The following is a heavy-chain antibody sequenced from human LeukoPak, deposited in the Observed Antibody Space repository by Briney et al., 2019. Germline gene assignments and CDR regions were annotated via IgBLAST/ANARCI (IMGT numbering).Heavy chain of an antibody. J-gene: IGHJ4*02. D-gene: IGHD6-13*01. V-gene: IGHV3-74*01. CDR1: GFTFSSYW. CDR3: AGMQYSSSWAAFDY. Sequence: PGGSLRLSCAASGFTFSSYWMHWVRQAPGKGLVWVSRINSDGSSTSYADSVKGRFTISRDNAKNSLYLQMNSLRAEDTAVYYCAGMQYSSSWAAFDYWGQGTLVIVSS. CDR2: INSDGSST.